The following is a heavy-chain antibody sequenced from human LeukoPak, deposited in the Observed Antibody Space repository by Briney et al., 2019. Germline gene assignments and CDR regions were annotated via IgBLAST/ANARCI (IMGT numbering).Heavy chain of an antibody. CDR2: IYTSGST. D-gene: IGHD5-12*01. CDR3: ARSFRGYSGYGSYYYYMDV. Sequence: SQTLSLTCTVSGGSISSGSYYWSWIRQPAGKGQEWIGRIYTSGSTNYNPSPKSRVTISVDTSKNQFSLKLSSVTAADTAVYYCARSFRGYSGYGSYYYYMDVWGKGTTVTISS. V-gene: IGHV4-61*02. J-gene: IGHJ6*03. CDR1: GGSISSGSYY.